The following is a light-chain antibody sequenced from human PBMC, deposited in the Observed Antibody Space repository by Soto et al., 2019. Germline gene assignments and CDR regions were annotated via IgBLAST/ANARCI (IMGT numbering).Light chain of an antibody. Sequence: DLQLPQSPSSLSASVGDRVTITCRASQSISSFLNWYQHKPGKAPKLLIYAASSLQSAVPSRFSGSGSGTDFTLTISSLQPEDCATYYCQQTYSTPYTFGQGTKLEIK. J-gene: IGKJ2*01. CDR3: QQTYSTPYT. CDR1: QSISSF. CDR2: AAS. V-gene: IGKV1-39*01.